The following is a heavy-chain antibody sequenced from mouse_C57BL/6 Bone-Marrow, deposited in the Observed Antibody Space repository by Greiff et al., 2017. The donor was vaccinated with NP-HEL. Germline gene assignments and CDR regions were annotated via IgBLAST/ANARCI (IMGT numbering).Heavy chain of an antibody. D-gene: IGHD2-12*01. V-gene: IGHV3-6*01. CDR3: ARDYDEGY. Sequence: EVKLMESGPGLVKPSQSLSLTCSVTGYSITSGYYWNWIRQFPGNKLEWMGYISYDGSNNYNPSLKNRISITRDTSKNQFFLKLNSVTTEDTATYYCARDYDEGYWGQGTLVTVSA. CDR1: GYSITSGYY. CDR2: ISYDGSN. J-gene: IGHJ3*01.